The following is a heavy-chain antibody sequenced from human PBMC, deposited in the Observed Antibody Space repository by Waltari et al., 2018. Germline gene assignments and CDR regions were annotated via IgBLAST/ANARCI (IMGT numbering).Heavy chain of an antibody. Sequence: QVQLQESGPGLVKPSETLSLTCAVSGYSISSGYYWGWIRQPPGKGLEWIGSIYHCGSTYFNPSLKSRVTISVDTSKNQFSLKLSSVIAADTAVYYCARMGYDYIWGSYRPDAFDIWGQGTMVTVSS. V-gene: IGHV4-38-2*01. CDR2: IYHCGST. D-gene: IGHD3-16*02. J-gene: IGHJ3*02. CDR3: ARMGYDYIWGSYRPDAFDI. CDR1: GYSISSGYY.